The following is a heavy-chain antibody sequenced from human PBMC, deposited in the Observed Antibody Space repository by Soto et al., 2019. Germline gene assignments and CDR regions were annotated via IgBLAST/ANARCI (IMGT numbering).Heavy chain of an antibody. CDR1: GGSISRGDYY. Sequence: SETLSLTCTVSGGSISRGDYYWSWIRQPPGKGLEWIGYIYYSGSTYHNPSLKSRVSMTVDTSRNQFSPNLPSVTASDTAVYYCARLAGGYNGYFDYWGQGTLVTVSS. D-gene: IGHD1-1*01. V-gene: IGHV4-30-4*01. J-gene: IGHJ4*02. CDR3: ARLAGGYNGYFDY. CDR2: IYYSGST.